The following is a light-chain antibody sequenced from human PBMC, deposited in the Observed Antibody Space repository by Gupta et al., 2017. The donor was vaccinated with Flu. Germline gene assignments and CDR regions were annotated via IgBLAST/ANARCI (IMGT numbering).Light chain of an antibody. J-gene: IGKJ1*01. Sequence: ETVLTQSPATLSLSPGERATLSCRASQSVSNYLAWYQQKPGQAPRLLIYDASNRATGIPARFSGRGSGTDFTLTISSLEPEDFAVYYCQQRSNWWTFGQGTKVEIK. CDR1: QSVSNY. V-gene: IGKV3-11*01. CDR3: QQRSNWWT. CDR2: DAS.